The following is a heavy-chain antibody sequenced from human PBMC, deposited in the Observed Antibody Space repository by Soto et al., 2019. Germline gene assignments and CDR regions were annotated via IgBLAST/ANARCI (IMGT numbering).Heavy chain of an antibody. J-gene: IGHJ4*01. CDR2: INHSGST. D-gene: IGHD2-8*01. Sequence: PSETVALTCAVCGGSFRGYYWSWISQPTGKGLEWIGQINHSGSTNYDPSLKSRVAISVDTSKNQFSLKLNSVTAADTAVYYCARYADGASDHWGPGILVTISS. CDR3: ARYADGASDH. CDR1: GGSFRGYY. V-gene: IGHV4-34*01.